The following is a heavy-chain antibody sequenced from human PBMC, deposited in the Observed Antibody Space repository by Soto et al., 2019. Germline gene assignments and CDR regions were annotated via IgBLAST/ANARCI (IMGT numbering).Heavy chain of an antibody. J-gene: IGHJ6*02. Sequence: SVKVSFKASGGTFSGYAISWLRQAPGQGLEWMGGIIPIFGTANYAQKFQGRVTITADESTSTAYMELSSLRSEDTAVYYCARVVVAASYYYYGMDVWGQGTTVTVSS. D-gene: IGHD2-15*01. V-gene: IGHV1-69*13. CDR2: IIPIFGTA. CDR3: ARVVVAASYYYYGMDV. CDR1: GGTFSGYA.